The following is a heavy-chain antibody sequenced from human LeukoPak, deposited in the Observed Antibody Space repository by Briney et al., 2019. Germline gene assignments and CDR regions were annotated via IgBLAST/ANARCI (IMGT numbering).Heavy chain of an antibody. CDR2: ISRGGGSI. V-gene: IGHV3-21*01. CDR3: ARAPPYCGGDCSDWYFDL. J-gene: IGHJ2*01. CDR1: GFTFSSYS. D-gene: IGHD2-21*02. Sequence: PGGSLRLSCAASGFTFSSYSMNWVRQAPGKGLEWVSSISRGGGSIYYADSLKGQFTISRDNAKNSLYLQMNSLRVEDTAVYYCARAPPYCGGDCSDWYFDLWGRGTLVSVSS.